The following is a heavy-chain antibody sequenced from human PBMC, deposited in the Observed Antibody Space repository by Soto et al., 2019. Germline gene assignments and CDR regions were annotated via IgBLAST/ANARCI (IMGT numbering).Heavy chain of an antibody. Sequence: EVQLVESGGGLGQPGGSLRLSCAASGFTFSSYSMNRVRQDPGKGLEWVSYISSSGRTIYYPDSVRGRFTISRDNAKNSRYLQMNSLIDEDTAVYYCARAGYRSVDYWGQGTLVTVS. CDR2: ISSSGRTI. J-gene: IGHJ4*02. CDR3: ARAGYRSVDY. CDR1: GFTFSSYS. V-gene: IGHV3-48*02. D-gene: IGHD3-3*01.